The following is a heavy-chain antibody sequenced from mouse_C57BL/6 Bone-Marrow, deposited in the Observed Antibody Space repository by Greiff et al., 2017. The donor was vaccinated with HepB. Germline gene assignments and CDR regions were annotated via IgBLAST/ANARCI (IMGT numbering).Heavy chain of an antibody. CDR2: IDPETGGT. CDR3: TRKDNYCYGRAFAY. J-gene: IGHJ3*01. V-gene: IGHV1-15*01. CDR1: GYTFTDYE. D-gene: IGHD1-1*01. Sequence: QVQLQQSGAELVRPGASVTLSCKASGYTFTDYEMHWVKQTPVHGLEWIGAIDPETGGTAYNQKFKGKAILTADKSSSTAYMELRSLTSEDSAVYYCTRKDNYCYGRAFAYWGQGTLVTVSA.